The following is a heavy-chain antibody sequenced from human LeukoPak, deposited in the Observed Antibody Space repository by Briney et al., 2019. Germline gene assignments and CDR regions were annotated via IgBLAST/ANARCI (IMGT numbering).Heavy chain of an antibody. CDR3: ARDGSVSRTNYHYYYMDV. CDR2: ISGSGGST. D-gene: IGHD5-12*01. CDR1: GFTFSSYA. V-gene: IGHV3-23*01. J-gene: IGHJ6*03. Sequence: GGSLRLSCAASGFTFSSYAMSWVRQAPGKGLEWVSAISGSGGSTYYADFVKGRFAISRDNSKNTLYLQMNSLRAEDTAVYYCARDGSVSRTNYHYYYMDVWGKGTTVTVSS.